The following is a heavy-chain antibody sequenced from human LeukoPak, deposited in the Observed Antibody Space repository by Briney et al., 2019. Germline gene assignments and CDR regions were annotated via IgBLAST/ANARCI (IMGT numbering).Heavy chain of an antibody. V-gene: IGHV4-30-4*07. CDR3: ARHGSGYSYGPPYYYYYMDV. CDR2: IYYSGST. CDR1: GGSISSGGYS. Sequence: PSETLSLTCAVSGGSISSGGYSWSWIRQPPGKGLEWIGYIYYSGSTYYNPSLKSRVTISVDTSKNQFSLKLSSVTAADTAVYYCARHGSGYSYGPPYYYYYMDVWGKGTTVTISS. J-gene: IGHJ6*03. D-gene: IGHD5-18*01.